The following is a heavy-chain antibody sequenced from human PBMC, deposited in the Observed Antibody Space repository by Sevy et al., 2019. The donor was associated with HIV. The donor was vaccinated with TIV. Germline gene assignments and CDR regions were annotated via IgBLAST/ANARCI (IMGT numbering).Heavy chain of an antibody. CDR1: GFTFSSYG. J-gene: IGHJ4*02. Sequence: GGSLRLSCAASGFTFSSYGMHWVRQAPGKGLEWVAVIWYDGSNKYYADSVKGRFTIPRENSKNTLYLQMNSLRAEDTAVYYCARALWFGELLDYWGQGTLVTVSS. CDR3: ARALWFGELLDY. D-gene: IGHD3-10*01. V-gene: IGHV3-33*01. CDR2: IWYDGSNK.